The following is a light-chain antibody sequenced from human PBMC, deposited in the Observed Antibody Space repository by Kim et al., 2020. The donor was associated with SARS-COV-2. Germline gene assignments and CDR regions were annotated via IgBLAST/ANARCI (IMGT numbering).Light chain of an antibody. J-gene: IGLJ2*01. V-gene: IGLV1-47*01. CDR3: AAWDDSLSVV. CDR1: SSNIGSNY. Sequence: PGQRVTISCSGSSSNIGSNYVYWYQQLPGTASKLLIYRNNQRPSGVPDRFSGSKSGTSASLAISGLRSEDEADYYCAAWDDSLSVVFGGGTQLTVL. CDR2: RNN.